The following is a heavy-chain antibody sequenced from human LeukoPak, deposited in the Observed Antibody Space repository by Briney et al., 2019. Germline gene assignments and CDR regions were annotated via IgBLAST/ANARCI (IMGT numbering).Heavy chain of an antibody. D-gene: IGHD2-15*01. Sequence: GGSLRLSCAASGFTFTDAWMTWVRQAPGKGLEWVGRIKSKIDGGTTDYAPPVKGRSTISRDDSKNMLYLQMNSLKTEDAAVYYCTTSIVLTGSDYWGQGTLVTVSS. CDR1: GFTFTDAW. CDR3: TTSIVLTGSDY. J-gene: IGHJ4*02. CDR2: IKSKIDGGTT. V-gene: IGHV3-15*01.